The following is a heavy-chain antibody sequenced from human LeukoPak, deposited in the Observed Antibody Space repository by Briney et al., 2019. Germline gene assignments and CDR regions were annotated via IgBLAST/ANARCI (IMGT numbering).Heavy chain of an antibody. CDR1: GFTFSSYS. V-gene: IGHV3-48*01. CDR2: ISGSSSTI. CDR3: ARGSTYYDSSGQVPFDY. J-gene: IGHJ4*02. D-gene: IGHD3-22*01. Sequence: PGGSLRLSCAASGFTFSSYSMNWVRQAPGTGLEWGSYISGSSSTIYYADSVKGRFTISRDNGKNTLYLQMNSLRAEDTAVCYCARGSTYYDSSGQVPFDYWGQGTLVTVSS.